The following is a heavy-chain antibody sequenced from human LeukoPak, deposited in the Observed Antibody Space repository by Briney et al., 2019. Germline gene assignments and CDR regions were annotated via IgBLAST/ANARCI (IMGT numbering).Heavy chain of an antibody. Sequence: GESLKISCKGSGYSFTSYWIVWVRQMPGKGLEWMGIIYPGDSDTRYSPSFQGQVTISADKSISTAYLQWSSLKASDTAMYYCASFEQWLVLGYRGQGTLVTVSS. CDR3: ASFEQWLVLGY. CDR2: IYPGDSDT. D-gene: IGHD6-19*01. J-gene: IGHJ4*02. V-gene: IGHV5-51*01. CDR1: GYSFTSYW.